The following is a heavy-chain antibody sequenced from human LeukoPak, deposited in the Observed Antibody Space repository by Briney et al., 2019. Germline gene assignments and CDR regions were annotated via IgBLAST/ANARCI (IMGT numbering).Heavy chain of an antibody. D-gene: IGHD5-18*01. CDR1: GSYFASYW. CDR2: IYPGDSDT. J-gene: IGHJ4*02. V-gene: IGHV5-51*01. CDR3: ATLRQLWTLDS. Sequence: GGSLQISGEASGSYFASYWIGWGRQVSGKGREWMGMIYPGDSDTRDSTSFQGQVTISADKCTSISSLQWSSLKASDTAMYYCATLRQLWTLDSWGQGTLVTVSS.